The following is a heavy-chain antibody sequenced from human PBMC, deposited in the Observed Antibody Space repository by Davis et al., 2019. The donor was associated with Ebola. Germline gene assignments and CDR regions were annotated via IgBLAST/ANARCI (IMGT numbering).Heavy chain of an antibody. CDR2: LGTSADT. D-gene: IGHD6-13*01. Sequence: GGSLRLSCAASGFVFRNYVMSWVRQAPGKGLEWLSTLGTSADTYYADSVKGRFTISRDNSKNTLYLQMNGLRVEDTAIYYCAKDTSNSWFDIWGQGTNVTVSS. V-gene: IGHV3-23*01. J-gene: IGHJ3*02. CDR1: GFVFRNYV. CDR3: AKDTSNSWFDI.